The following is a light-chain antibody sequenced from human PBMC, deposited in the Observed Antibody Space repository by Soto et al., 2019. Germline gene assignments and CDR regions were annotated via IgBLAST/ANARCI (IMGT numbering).Light chain of an antibody. Sequence: DIQLTQSPSFLSASVGDRVTITCRASQGISSYLAWYQQKPGKAPKLLIHDASTLQTGVPSRFSGSGSRTEFTLTILSLQPEDFATYYCQQLNSYPRFTFGPGTKVDVK. CDR3: QQLNSYPRFT. V-gene: IGKV1-9*01. CDR1: QGISSY. CDR2: DAS. J-gene: IGKJ3*01.